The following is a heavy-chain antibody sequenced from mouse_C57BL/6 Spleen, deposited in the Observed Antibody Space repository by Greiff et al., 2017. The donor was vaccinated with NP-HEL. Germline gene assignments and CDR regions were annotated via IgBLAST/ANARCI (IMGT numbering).Heavy chain of an antibody. CDR2: IDPSDSYT. Sequence: QVQLQQSGAELVKPGASVKLSCKASGYTFTSYWMQWVKQRPGQGLEWIGEIDPSDSYTNYNQKFKGKATLTVDTSSSTAYMQLSSLTSEDSAVYYCARRGITTVVATSRYSDVWGTGTTVTVSS. J-gene: IGHJ1*03. V-gene: IGHV1-50*01. D-gene: IGHD1-1*01. CDR3: ARRGITTVVATSRYSDV. CDR1: GYTFTSYW.